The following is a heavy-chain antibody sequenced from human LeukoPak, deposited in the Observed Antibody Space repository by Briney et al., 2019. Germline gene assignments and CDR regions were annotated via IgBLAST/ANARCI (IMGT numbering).Heavy chain of an antibody. D-gene: IGHD3-22*01. CDR1: GNNFTNYW. J-gene: IGHJ4*02. Sequence: RGESLKISCKGSGNNFTNYWIGWVRQMPGKGLEWMGIIYPGDSDTRYSSSFQGQVTISADKSISTAYLQWSSLKASDTAMYYCARITTYYESDGYYDNPFDYWGQGTLVTVSS. CDR3: ARITTYYESDGYYDNPFDY. CDR2: IYPGDSDT. V-gene: IGHV5-51*01.